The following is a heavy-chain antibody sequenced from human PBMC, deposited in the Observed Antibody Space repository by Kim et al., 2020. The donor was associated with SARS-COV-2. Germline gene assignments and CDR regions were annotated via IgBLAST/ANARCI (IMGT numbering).Heavy chain of an antibody. V-gene: IGHV3-30*18. D-gene: IGHD6-13*01. CDR1: GITLTNYG. CDR2: ISKDGSEK. J-gene: IGHJ4*02. CDR3: AKDETAAGFPFDF. Sequence: GGSLRLSCVVSGITLTNYGMHWVRQAPGKGLEWVAVISKDGSEKYYADSVKGRFTISRDISKNTVILQMSSLRPEDTATYYCAKDETAAGFPFDFWGQGT.